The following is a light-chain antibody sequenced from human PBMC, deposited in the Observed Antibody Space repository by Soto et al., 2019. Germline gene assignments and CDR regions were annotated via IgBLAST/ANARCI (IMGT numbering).Light chain of an antibody. CDR3: QQYYSTPWT. Sequence: DIVMTQSLDSLAVSLGERATINCKSSQSVLYSSNNKNYLAWYQQKPGQPPKLLIYWASTRESGVPDRFSGSGSGTDFTLTISSLQAEDVAVYYCQQYYSTPWTFGQGTNVEIK. CDR1: QSVLYSSNNKNY. J-gene: IGKJ1*01. CDR2: WAS. V-gene: IGKV4-1*01.